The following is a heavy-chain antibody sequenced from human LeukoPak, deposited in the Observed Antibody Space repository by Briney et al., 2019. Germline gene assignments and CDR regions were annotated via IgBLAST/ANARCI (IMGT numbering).Heavy chain of an antibody. CDR1: DGSFSGYY. Sequence: SETLSLTCAVYDGSFSGYYWSWIRQPPGKGLEWIGEINHSGSTNYNPSLKSRVTISLDTSKSQFSLKVKSVTAADTAVYYCARDRDVDDFDSWGHGTLVTVSS. CDR2: INHSGST. J-gene: IGHJ4*01. V-gene: IGHV4-34*01. CDR3: ARDRDVDDFDS. D-gene: IGHD2-15*01.